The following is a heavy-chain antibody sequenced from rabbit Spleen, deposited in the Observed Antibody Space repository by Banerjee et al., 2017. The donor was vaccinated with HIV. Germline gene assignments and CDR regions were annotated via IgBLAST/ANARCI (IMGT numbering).Heavy chain of an antibody. CDR3: ARDAGSYDYIDVYFNL. V-gene: IGHV1S45*01. Sequence: QEQLEESGGGLVKPGASLTLTCIASGVSFSGDSYMCWVRQAPGRGLEWIACIDAGSSGFTYFASWAKGRFTISKTSSTTVTLQMTSLTAADTATYFCARDAGSYDYIDVYFNLWGQGTLVTVS. D-gene: IGHD8-1*01. CDR2: IDAGSSGFT. CDR1: GVSFSGDSY. J-gene: IGHJ4*01.